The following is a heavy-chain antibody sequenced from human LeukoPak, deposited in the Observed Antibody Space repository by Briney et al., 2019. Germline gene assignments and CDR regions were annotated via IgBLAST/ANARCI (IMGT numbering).Heavy chain of an antibody. D-gene: IGHD3-3*01. CDR2: ISGSGGRT. J-gene: IGHJ6*03. CDR1: GFTFSSYA. V-gene: IGHV3-23*01. Sequence: GGSLRLSCAASGFTFSSYAMSWVRQAPGKGLEWVSAISGSGGRTYYADSVKGRFTISRDNSKNTLYLQMNSLRAEDTAVYYCVKDPDYDLGYYYYMDVWGKGTTVTVSS. CDR3: VKDPDYDLGYYYYMDV.